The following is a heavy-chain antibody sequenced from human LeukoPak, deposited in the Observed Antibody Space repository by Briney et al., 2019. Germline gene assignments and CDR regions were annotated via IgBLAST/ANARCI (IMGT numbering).Heavy chain of an antibody. CDR3: ARGTTVGYFDY. Sequence: GSLRLSCAASGFTFSNYGMHWVRQAPGKGLEWVALIWYDGSKKYYADSVKGRFTISRDNSKNTLYLQVNSLRAEDTAVYYCARGTTVGYFDYWGQGTLVTVSS. CDR2: IWYDGSKK. V-gene: IGHV3-33*01. J-gene: IGHJ4*02. CDR1: GFTFSNYG. D-gene: IGHD1-7*01.